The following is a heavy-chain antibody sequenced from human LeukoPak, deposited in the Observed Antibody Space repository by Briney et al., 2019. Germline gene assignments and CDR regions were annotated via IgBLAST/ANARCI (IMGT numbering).Heavy chain of an antibody. J-gene: IGHJ4*02. D-gene: IGHD3-10*01. CDR3: AKDIWRRSGSYSYYFDY. CDR1: GFTFSSYG. V-gene: IGHV3-30*18. Sequence: PGRSLRLSCAASGFTFSSYGMHWVRQAPGKGLEWVAVISYDGSNKYYADSVKGRFTISRDNSKNTLYLQMNSLRAEDTAVYYCAKDIWRRSGSYSYYFDYWGQVTLVTVSS. CDR2: ISYDGSNK.